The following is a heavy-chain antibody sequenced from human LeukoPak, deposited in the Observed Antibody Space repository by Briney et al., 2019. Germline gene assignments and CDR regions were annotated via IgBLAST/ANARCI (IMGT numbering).Heavy chain of an antibody. CDR3: ARGWYGDQ. V-gene: IGHV3-21*04. D-gene: IGHD3-10*01. Sequence: GGSLRLSCAASGFTFSSYSMNWVRQAPGKGLEWVSSISGSSSYIYYADSVKGRFTISRDNAKNSLYLQMNSLRAEDTALYYCARGWYGDQWGQGSLVTVSS. J-gene: IGHJ4*02. CDR1: GFTFSSYS. CDR2: ISGSSSYI.